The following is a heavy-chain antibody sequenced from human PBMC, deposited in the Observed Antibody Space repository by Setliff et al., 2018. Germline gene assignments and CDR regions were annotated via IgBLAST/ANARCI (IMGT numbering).Heavy chain of an antibody. J-gene: IGHJ6*03. CDR3: ARDNYYGSGSYIYYYYMDV. CDR1: GDIFSSNG. CDR2: SIPINDLA. V-gene: IGHV1-8*01. Sequence: ASVKVSCKASGDIFSSNGITWVRQAPGQGLEWVGGSIPINDLATYAQKFQGRVTMTRNTSISTAYMELSSLRSEDTAVYYCARDNYYGSGSYIYYYYMDVWGKGTTVTVSS. D-gene: IGHD3-10*01.